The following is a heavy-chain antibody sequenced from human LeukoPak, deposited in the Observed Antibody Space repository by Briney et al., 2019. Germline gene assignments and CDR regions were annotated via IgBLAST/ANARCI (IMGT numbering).Heavy chain of an antibody. CDR3: AKHEPIEVALNYFDY. V-gene: IGHV3-53*04. CDR2: IYSGGST. D-gene: IGHD6-19*01. J-gene: IGHJ4*02. Sequence: GGSLRLSCAASGFTVSSNYMSWVRQAPGKGLEWVSVIYSGGSTYYADSVKGRFTISRHNSKNTLYLQMNSLRAEDTAVYYCAKHEPIEVALNYFDYWGQGTLVTVSS. CDR1: GFTVSSNY.